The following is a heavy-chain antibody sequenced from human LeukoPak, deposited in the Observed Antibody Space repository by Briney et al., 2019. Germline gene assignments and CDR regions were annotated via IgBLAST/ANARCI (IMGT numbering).Heavy chain of an antibody. D-gene: IGHD3-16*02. CDR3: ARRRGGYYDYVWGSYRHTENWFDP. V-gene: IGHV4-38-2*01. J-gene: IGHJ5*02. CDR2: IHYSGST. CDR1: GYSISSAYY. Sequence: SETLSLTCHVSGYSISSAYYWGWIRQPPGKELEWIGSIHYSGSTSYNPSLKSRVTISGDTSKNQFSLKLSSVTAADTAVYYCARRRGGYYDYVWGSYRHTENWFDPWGQGTLVTVSS.